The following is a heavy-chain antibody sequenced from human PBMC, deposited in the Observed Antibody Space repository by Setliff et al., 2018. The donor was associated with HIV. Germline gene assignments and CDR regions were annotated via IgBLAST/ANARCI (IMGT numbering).Heavy chain of an antibody. CDR2: ITSGGST. CDR3: AKRDYEDSTSYAPFFQY. Sequence: GGSLRLSCAASGFTFSSYAMSWVRQTPEKGLEWVSIITSGGSTYYADSTKGRFSISRDNSKNTLYLQMNSLRVEDTAIYYCAKRDYEDSTSYAPFFQYWGQGIRVTVSS. D-gene: IGHD3-22*01. CDR1: GFTFSSYA. J-gene: IGHJ4*02. V-gene: IGHV3-23*01.